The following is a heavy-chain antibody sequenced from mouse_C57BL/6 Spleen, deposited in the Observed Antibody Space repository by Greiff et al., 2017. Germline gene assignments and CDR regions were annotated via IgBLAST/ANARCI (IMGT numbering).Heavy chain of an antibody. D-gene: IGHD1-1*01. Sequence: QVQLQQSGAELVKPGASVKLSCKASGYTFTSYWMHWVKQRPGQGLEWIGMIHPNSGSTNYNEKFKSKATLTVDKSSSTAYMQLSSLTSEDSAVYYCARPGSSAMDYCGQGTSVTVSS. J-gene: IGHJ4*01. V-gene: IGHV1-64*01. CDR3: ARPGSSAMDY. CDR1: GYTFTSYW. CDR2: IHPNSGST.